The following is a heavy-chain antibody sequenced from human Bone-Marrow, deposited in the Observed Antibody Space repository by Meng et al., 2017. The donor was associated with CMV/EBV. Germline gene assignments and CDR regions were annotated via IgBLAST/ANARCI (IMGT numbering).Heavy chain of an antibody. CDR3: AKLCILWPSSYSDY. Sequence: GYPKLSCVASGLTFTSYSMNWVRQAPGKGGEWVSTISSGSAYIYHADSVKGRFTISRDNAKKSLYLQMNSLRAEDTAVYLCAKLCILWPSSYSDYWGRGTLVTVSS. J-gene: IGHJ4*02. D-gene: IGHD2-21*01. CDR2: ISSGSAYI. CDR1: GLTFTSYS. V-gene: IGHV3-21*01.